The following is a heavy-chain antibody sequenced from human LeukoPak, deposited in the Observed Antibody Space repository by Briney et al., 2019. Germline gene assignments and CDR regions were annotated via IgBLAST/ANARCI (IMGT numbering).Heavy chain of an antibody. CDR3: ARHTTHGDYNPNDY. CDR1: GGSFSGYY. J-gene: IGHJ4*02. V-gene: IGHV4-34*01. CDR2: INHSGST. D-gene: IGHD3-16*01. Sequence: PSETLSLTCAVYGGSFSGYYWSWIRQPPGKGLEWIGEINHSGSTNYNPSLKSRVTISVDTSKNQFSLKLSSVTAADTAVHYCARHTTHGDYNPNDYWGQGTLVTVSS.